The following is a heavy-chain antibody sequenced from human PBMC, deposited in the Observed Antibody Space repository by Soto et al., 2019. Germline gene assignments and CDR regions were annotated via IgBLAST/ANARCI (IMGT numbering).Heavy chain of an antibody. J-gene: IGHJ6*03. V-gene: IGHV3-48*01. CDR2: ISSSSSTI. CDR1: GFTFSSYS. Sequence: GGSLRLSCAASGFTFSSYSMNWVRQAPGKGLEWVSYISSSSSTIYYADSVKGRFTISRDNAKNSLYLQMNSLRAEDTAVYYCARSKDCSGGSCYSEYYYYYMDVWGKGTTVTVSS. CDR3: ARSKDCSGGSCYSEYYYYYMDV. D-gene: IGHD2-15*01.